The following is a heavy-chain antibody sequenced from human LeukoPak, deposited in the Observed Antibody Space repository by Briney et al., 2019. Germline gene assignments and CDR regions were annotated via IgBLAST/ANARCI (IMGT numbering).Heavy chain of an antibody. J-gene: IGHJ4*02. CDR1: GGSISSYY. CDR3: ARVSGGSFPLFDS. CDR2: IYYSGST. D-gene: IGHD3-16*01. V-gene: IGHV4-59*01. Sequence: SETLSLTCTVSGGSISSYYWSWIRQPPGKGLEWIGYIYYSGSTNYNPSLKSRVTISVDTSKNQFSLKVNSVTAADTAVYHCARVSGGSFPLFDSWGQGTLVTVSS.